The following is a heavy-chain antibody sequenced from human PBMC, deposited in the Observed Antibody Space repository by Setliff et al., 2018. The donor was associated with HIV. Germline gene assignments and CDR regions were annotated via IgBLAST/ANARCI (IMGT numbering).Heavy chain of an antibody. J-gene: IGHJ6*03. Sequence: PSETLSLTCTVSGGSISSYYWSWIRQPPGKGLEWIGYIYYSGSTNYNPSLKSRVTISVDTSKNQFSLKLSSVTAADTAVYYCARDRVVRGVITTYYYMDVWGKGTTVTV. CDR3: ARDRVVRGVITTYYYMDV. CDR2: IYYSGST. V-gene: IGHV4-59*01. CDR1: GGSISSYY. D-gene: IGHD3-10*01.